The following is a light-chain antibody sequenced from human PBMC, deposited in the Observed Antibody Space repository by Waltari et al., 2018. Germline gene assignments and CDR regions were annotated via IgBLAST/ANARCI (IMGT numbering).Light chain of an antibody. Sequence: EIVLTQSPGPASLSPGERVTLSCRASQPVGSSSVAWYQQKPGQPHRLVIYRASRRATGIPDRFSGSGSGTDFSLTISRLEPEDFAVYYCQQHGTLPATFGQGTKVEIK. CDR2: RAS. J-gene: IGKJ1*01. CDR3: QQHGTLPAT. CDR1: QPVGSSS. V-gene: IGKV3-20*01.